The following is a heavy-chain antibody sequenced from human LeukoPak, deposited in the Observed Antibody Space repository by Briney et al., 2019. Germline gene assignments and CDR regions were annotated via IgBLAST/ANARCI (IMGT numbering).Heavy chain of an antibody. CDR1: GFTFSSYG. J-gene: IGHJ6*03. CDR3: AKDHGDCSGGSCLQYFYYYMDV. CDR2: ISGSGGST. D-gene: IGHD2-15*01. Sequence: GGTLRLSCAASGFTFSSYGMSWVRQAPGKGLEWVSAISGSGGSTYYADSVKGRFTISRDNSKNTLYLQMSSLRAEDTAVYYCAKDHGDCSGGSCLQYFYYYMDVWGKGTTVTVSS. V-gene: IGHV3-23*01.